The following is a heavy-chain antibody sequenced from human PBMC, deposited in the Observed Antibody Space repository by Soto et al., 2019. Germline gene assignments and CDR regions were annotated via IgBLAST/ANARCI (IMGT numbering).Heavy chain of an antibody. D-gene: IGHD3-22*01. CDR1: GFSFSVSA. V-gene: IGHV3-73*01. CDR2: IRSKANNYAT. J-gene: IGHJ6*02. CDR3: MRPNYYYYNSGYYNDSYSYRRDV. Sequence: GGSLRLSCAASGFSFSVSAMHWVRQASGKGLEWVGRIRSKANNYATAYAASVRGRFTISRDDSQNTAYLEMSSLETENTAVYYCMRPNYYYYNSGYYNDSYSYRRDVWGQGTTVTVSS.